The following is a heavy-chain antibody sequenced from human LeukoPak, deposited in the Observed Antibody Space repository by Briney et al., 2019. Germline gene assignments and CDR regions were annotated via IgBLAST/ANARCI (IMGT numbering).Heavy chain of an antibody. V-gene: IGHV3-53*01. J-gene: IGHJ6*03. CDR1: GFTFDDYG. D-gene: IGHD3-22*01. CDR3: ARPGGWDSSEYYMDV. CDR2: IYSGGST. Sequence: GGSLRLSCAASGFTFDDYGMSWVRQAPGKGLEWVSVIYSGGSTYYADSVKGRFTISRDNSKNTLYLQMNSLRAEDTAVYYCARPGGWDSSEYYMDVWGKGTTVTISS.